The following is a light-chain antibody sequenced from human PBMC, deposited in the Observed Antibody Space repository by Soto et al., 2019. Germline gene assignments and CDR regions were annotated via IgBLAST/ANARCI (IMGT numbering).Light chain of an antibody. Sequence: QSALTQPRSVSGSPGQSVTISCTGTSSDVGGYDYVSWYQHHPGKAPKLMIYEVAKRPSGVPDRFSGSKSGNTASLTISGLQAEDEADYYCSSSTSSSTLVFGGGTKLTVL. V-gene: IGLV2-11*01. CDR3: SSSTSSSTLV. CDR1: SSDVGGYDY. CDR2: EVA. J-gene: IGLJ2*01.